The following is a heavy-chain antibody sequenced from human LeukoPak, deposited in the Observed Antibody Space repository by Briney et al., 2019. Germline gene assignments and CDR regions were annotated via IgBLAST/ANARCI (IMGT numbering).Heavy chain of an antibody. V-gene: IGHV3-11*06. CDR2: ISGGSTYT. Sequence: GGSLRLSCAASGFTFSDYYLSWIRQAPGGGLEWVSYISGGSTYTNYADSVKGRFTVSRDNAKNSLYLQLDSLRAEDTAVYYCARGGYRHYFDSWGQGTLVTVSS. D-gene: IGHD5-18*01. J-gene: IGHJ4*02. CDR1: GFTFSDYY. CDR3: ARGGYRHYFDS.